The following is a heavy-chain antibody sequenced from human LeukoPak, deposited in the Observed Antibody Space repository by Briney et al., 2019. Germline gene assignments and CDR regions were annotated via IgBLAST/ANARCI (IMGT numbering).Heavy chain of an antibody. Sequence: GGSLRLSCAASGFTFSSYAMSWVRRAPGKGLEWVSDISGSGGSTYYADSVKGRFTVSRDNSKNTLYLQMNSLRAEDTAVYYATGHGSSSYWGQGTLVTVSS. CDR1: GFTFSSYA. CDR2: ISGSGGST. D-gene: IGHD6-13*01. J-gene: IGHJ4*02. CDR3: TGHGSSSY. V-gene: IGHV3-23*01.